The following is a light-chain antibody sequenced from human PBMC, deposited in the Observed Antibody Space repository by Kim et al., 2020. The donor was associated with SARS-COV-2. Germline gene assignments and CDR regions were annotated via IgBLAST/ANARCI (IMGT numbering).Light chain of an antibody. J-gene: IGKJ2*03. V-gene: IGKV3-15*01. CDR3: HLYHTWPYS. Sequence: MSQSPATLSASPGETVTLSCRATESVSTSLAWYQQRPGQAPTLLIYGASTSATGIPARFTGSGSGSHFTLTIRGLQSEDVAVYHCHLYHTWPYSFGRGPKLEI. CDR2: GAS. CDR1: ESVSTS.